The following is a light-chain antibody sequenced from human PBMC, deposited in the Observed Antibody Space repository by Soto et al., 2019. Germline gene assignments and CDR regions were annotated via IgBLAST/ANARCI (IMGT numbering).Light chain of an antibody. CDR1: QSVSSW. Sequence: IQMTHSPSTLSASVVARVTITCRASQSVSSWLAWYQQKPGKAAKLLIYTASSLESGVPTRFSGSGFGKEFTLNSSSVQPDYVATYYCQQYNSSNPTCGQGSKVE. V-gene: IGKV1-5*03. CDR3: QQYNSSNPT. CDR2: TAS. J-gene: IGKJ1*01.